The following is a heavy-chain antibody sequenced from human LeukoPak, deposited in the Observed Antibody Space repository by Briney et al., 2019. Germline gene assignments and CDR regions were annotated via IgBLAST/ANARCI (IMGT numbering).Heavy chain of an antibody. D-gene: IGHD3-10*01. CDR2: IYYSGST. J-gene: IGHJ4*02. CDR1: GGSISSYY. CDR3: ARGMVRGVILRRRYFDY. Sequence: PSETLSLTCTVSGGSISSYYWSWIRQPPGKGLEWIGYIYYSGSTNYNPSLKSRVTISVDTSKNQFSLKLSSVTAADTAVYYCARGMVRGVILRRRYFDYWGQGTLVTVSS. V-gene: IGHV4-59*12.